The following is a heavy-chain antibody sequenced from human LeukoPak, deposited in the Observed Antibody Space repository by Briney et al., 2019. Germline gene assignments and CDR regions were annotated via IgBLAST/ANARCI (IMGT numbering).Heavy chain of an antibody. CDR1: GLTFTSYA. V-gene: IGHV3-23*01. CDR3: ARAIGGYSYGYYLDY. J-gene: IGHJ4*02. Sequence: PGGSLRLSCAASGLTFTSYALTWVRQAPGKGLEWVSSISGSGDSTFYADSAKGRFTTSRDYSKNTLYLQMNSLRAEDTAVYYCARAIGGYSYGYYLDYWGQGTLVTVSS. CDR2: ISGSGDST. D-gene: IGHD5-18*01.